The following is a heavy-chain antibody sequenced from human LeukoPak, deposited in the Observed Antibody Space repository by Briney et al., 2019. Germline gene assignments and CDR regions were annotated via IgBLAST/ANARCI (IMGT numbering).Heavy chain of an antibody. CDR2: IYDSGST. CDR3: ERVTPLHYYMDV. J-gene: IGHJ6*03. V-gene: IGHV4-59*01. Sequence: SETLSLTCTVSGGSISSYYWSWIRQPPGKGLEWIGYIYDSGSTNYNPSLKSRVTISVDTSKNQFSLKLSSVTAADTAVYYCERVTPLHYYMDVWGKGTTVTVSS. CDR1: GGSISSYY.